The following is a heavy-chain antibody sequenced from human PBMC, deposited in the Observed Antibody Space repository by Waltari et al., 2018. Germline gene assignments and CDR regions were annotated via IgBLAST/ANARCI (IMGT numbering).Heavy chain of an antibody. CDR1: GSTFSDQY. CDR3: ARWDSGAPVN. J-gene: IGHJ4*02. V-gene: IGHV3-72*01. CDR2: TKNKGQRYAT. Sequence: EVQLVESGGGLVQPGGSMRLSCAASGSTFSDQYMDWVRQAPGKGLEWVGRTKNKGQRYATEYAASVKGRFTISRDDSKSSLYLQMNSLKTEDTAVYYCARWDSGAPVNWGQGVLVTVSS. D-gene: IGHD2-15*01.